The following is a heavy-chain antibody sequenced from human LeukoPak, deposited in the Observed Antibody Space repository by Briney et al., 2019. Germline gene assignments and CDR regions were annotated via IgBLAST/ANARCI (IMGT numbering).Heavy chain of an antibody. CDR2: IYYSGST. CDR1: GGSISSHY. CDR3: ARAVVRGTNYFDY. Sequence: SETLSLTCTVSGGSISSHYWSWIRQPPGKGLECIGYIYYSGSTNYNPSLKSRVTISVDTSKNQFSLKLSSVTAADTAVYYCARAVVRGTNYFDYWGQGTLVTVSS. D-gene: IGHD3-10*01. V-gene: IGHV4-59*11. J-gene: IGHJ4*02.